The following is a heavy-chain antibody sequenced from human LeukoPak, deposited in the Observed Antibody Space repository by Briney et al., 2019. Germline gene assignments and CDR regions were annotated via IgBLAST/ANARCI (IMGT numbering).Heavy chain of an antibody. J-gene: IGHJ4*02. CDR3: AKSGGYGLIDY. D-gene: IGHD1-26*01. CDR2: IYYSGST. CDR1: GGSISSSGYY. Sequence: SETLSLTCTISGGSISSSGYYWGWIRRPPGKGLEWIGSIYYSGSTYYNPSLKSRVTISVDTSKNQFSLKLSSVTAADTAMYYCAKSGGYGLIDYWGQGTLVTVSS. V-gene: IGHV4-39*01.